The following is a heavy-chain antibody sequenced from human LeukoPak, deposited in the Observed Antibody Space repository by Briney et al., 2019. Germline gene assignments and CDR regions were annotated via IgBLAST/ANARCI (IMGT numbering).Heavy chain of an antibody. Sequence: GGSLRLSCEASGFTFSSYAMSWVRQVPGKGLEWVSSISGSGGSTDYADSVKGRFTISRENSKNTLYLQMNSLRAEDTAVYYCARDRGSGWYYNFDYWGQGTLVTVSS. D-gene: IGHD6-19*01. CDR2: ISGSGGST. J-gene: IGHJ4*02. CDR3: ARDRGSGWYYNFDY. CDR1: GFTFSSYA. V-gene: IGHV3-23*01.